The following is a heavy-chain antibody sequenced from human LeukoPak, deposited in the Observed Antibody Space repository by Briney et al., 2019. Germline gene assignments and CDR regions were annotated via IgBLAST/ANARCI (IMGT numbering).Heavy chain of an antibody. Sequence: PSETLSLTCTVSGGSISSYYWSWIRQPPGKGLEWIGYIYYSGSTNYNPSLKSRVTISVDTSKNQFSLKLSSVTAADTAVYYCASTVFGPIRGYYYYYYMDLWGKGTTVTVSS. V-gene: IGHV4-59*01. CDR2: IYYSGST. J-gene: IGHJ6*03. CDR1: GGSISSYY. CDR3: ASTVFGPIRGYYYYYYMDL. D-gene: IGHD3-9*01.